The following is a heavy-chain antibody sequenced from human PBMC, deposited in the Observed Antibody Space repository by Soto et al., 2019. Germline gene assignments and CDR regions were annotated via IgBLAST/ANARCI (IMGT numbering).Heavy chain of an antibody. CDR2: ISYDGSIK. V-gene: IGHV3-30-3*01. D-gene: IGHD3-10*01. CDR3: AREWSTSGDIDY. Sequence: QVQLVESGGGVVQPGRSLRLSCAASGFTFSSHSIQWVRQAPGKGLEWVAVISYDGSIKYYADSVKGRFTISRDNSKNTAYLQVNSLRAEDTAVFYCAREWSTSGDIDYWGQGTLVIVSS. CDR1: GFTFSSHS. J-gene: IGHJ4*02.